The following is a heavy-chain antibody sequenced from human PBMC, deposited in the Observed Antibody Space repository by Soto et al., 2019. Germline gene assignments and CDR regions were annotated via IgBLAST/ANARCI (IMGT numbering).Heavy chain of an antibody. D-gene: IGHD6-13*01. CDR1: GGTFSSYA. V-gene: IGHV1-69*13. Sequence: GASVKVSCKASGGTFSSYAISWVRQAPGQGLEWMGGIIPIFGTANYAQKFQGRVTITADESTSTAYMELSSLRSEDTAVYYCARDGSSSWYGNYYYGMDVWGQGTTVTVS. J-gene: IGHJ6*02. CDR3: ARDGSSSWYGNYYYGMDV. CDR2: IIPIFGTA.